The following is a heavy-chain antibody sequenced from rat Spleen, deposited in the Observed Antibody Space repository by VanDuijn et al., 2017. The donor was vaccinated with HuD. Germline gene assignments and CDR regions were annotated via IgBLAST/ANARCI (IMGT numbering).Heavy chain of an antibody. CDR2: ISNDGSSRT. CDR1: GFTFSDYN. V-gene: IGHV5-7*01. Sequence: EVRLVESGGDLVRPGRSLKLSCAASGFTFSDYNMAWVRQAPKKGLEWVATISNDGSSRTYYRDSVKGRFTISRDNAKSTLYLQMDSLRSEDTATYYCARQSYGGYQNWFAYWGQGTLVTVSS. D-gene: IGHD1-11*01. CDR3: ARQSYGGYQNWFAY. J-gene: IGHJ3*01.